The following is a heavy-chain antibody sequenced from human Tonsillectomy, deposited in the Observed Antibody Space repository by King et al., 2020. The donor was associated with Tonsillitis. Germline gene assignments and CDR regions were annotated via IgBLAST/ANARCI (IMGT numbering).Heavy chain of an antibody. Sequence: TLKESGPTLVKPTQTLTLTCIFSGFSLRTSGVGVGWIRQPPGKALEWLALIYRIDDKRYSPSLKNRLTITKDTTKNQVGLTLSNMYAVDTATYYCVHSLGAAAGNFDYWGRGTLVSVSS. CDR3: VHSLGAAAGNFDY. CDR1: GFSLRTSGVG. CDR2: IYRIDDK. V-gene: IGHV2-5*01. J-gene: IGHJ4*02. D-gene: IGHD6-13*01.